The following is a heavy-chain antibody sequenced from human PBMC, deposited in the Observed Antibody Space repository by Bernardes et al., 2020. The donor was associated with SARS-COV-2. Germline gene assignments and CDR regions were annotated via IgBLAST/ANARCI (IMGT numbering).Heavy chain of an antibody. J-gene: IGHJ5*02. CDR2: IESGDTT. V-gene: IGHV3-53*04. D-gene: IGHD3-10*01. CDR1: GFSVSDNY. CDR3: AARGYFGSGTYTDWFDP. Sequence: GGSLRLSCSASGFSVSDNYLGWVRQAPGGGLEWVSVIESGDTTYYADSVKGRFTISRHSSKNTLYLQMNNVQIEDTAVYYCAARGYFGSGTYTDWFDPWGEGTLVTDSS.